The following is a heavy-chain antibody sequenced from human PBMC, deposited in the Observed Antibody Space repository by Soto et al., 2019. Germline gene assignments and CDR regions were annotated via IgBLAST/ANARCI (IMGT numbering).Heavy chain of an antibody. D-gene: IGHD3-22*01. Sequence: QMQLQASGPGLVKPSETLSLTCNVSGASVSHGYWSWIRQPPGKALAWIGFMYFAGSFNYNPSLTRRATISVETSKNQFSMKLTSVTASDTAVYYCARSYYDSTGFAVDPWGQGTLVTVSS. CDR2: MYFAGSF. V-gene: IGHV4-59*02. CDR1: GASVSHGY. J-gene: IGHJ5*02. CDR3: ARSYYDSTGFAVDP.